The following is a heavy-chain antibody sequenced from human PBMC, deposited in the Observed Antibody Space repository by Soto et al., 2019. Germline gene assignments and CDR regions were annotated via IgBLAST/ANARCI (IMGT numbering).Heavy chain of an antibody. J-gene: IGHJ4*02. CDR3: ARDDIFDY. CDR2: IMQDGSEK. V-gene: IGHV3-7*01. Sequence: GGSLRLSCAASGFTFSRYWMSWVRQAPGKGLEWVANIMQDGSEKYYVDSVKGRFSMSRDDAKNSLYLQMNSLRAEDTAVYYCARDDIFDYWGQGTLVTVSS. CDR1: GFTFSRYW.